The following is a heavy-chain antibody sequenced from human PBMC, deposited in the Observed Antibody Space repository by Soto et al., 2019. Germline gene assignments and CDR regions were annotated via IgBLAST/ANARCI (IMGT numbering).Heavy chain of an antibody. CDR3: AIADYGDDDY. Sequence: QLQLVQSGPEAKKPGVSVKVSCKASGYTFATSTISWLRQAPGQGPEWMGWIKAYSGNTNYAQKLQGRRTMTTDTSTSTAYMELRSLTTDDTAIYYCAIADYGDDDYWGQGTLVTVSS. J-gene: IGHJ4*02. D-gene: IGHD4-17*01. V-gene: IGHV1-18*01. CDR2: IKAYSGNT. CDR1: GYTFATST.